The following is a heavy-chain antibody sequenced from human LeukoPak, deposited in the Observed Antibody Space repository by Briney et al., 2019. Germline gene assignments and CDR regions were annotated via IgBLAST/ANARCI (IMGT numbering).Heavy chain of an antibody. Sequence: GGSLRLSCAASGFTFSSYAMSWVRQAPGKGLEWVSAISGGGGSTYYADSVKGRFTISRDNSKNTLYLQMNSLRAEDTAVYYCAKDEIAARSPYYFDYWGQGTLVTVSS. CDR3: AKDEIAARSPYYFDY. CDR1: GFTFSSYA. J-gene: IGHJ4*02. D-gene: IGHD6-13*01. V-gene: IGHV3-23*01. CDR2: ISGGGGST.